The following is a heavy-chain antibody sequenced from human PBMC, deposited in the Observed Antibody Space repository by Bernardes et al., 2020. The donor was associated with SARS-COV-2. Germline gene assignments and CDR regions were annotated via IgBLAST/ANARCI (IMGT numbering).Heavy chain of an antibody. J-gene: IGHJ4*02. Sequence: ASVKVSCKASGYTFTSYGISWVRQAPGQGLEWMGWISAYNGNTNYAQKLQGRVTMTTDTSTSTAYMELRSLRSDDTAVYYCARDVRMITFGGVIVFYFDYWGQGTLVTVSS. CDR2: ISAYNGNT. V-gene: IGHV1-18*01. D-gene: IGHD3-16*02. CDR1: GYTFTSYG. CDR3: ARDVRMITFGGVIVFYFDY.